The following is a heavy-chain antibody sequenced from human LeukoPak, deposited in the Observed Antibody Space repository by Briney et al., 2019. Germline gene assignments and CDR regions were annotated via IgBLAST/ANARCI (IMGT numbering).Heavy chain of an antibody. D-gene: IGHD6-13*01. J-gene: IGHJ6*02. V-gene: IGHV4-4*07. Sequence: SETLSLTCTVSGGSISSYHWSWIRQPAGKGLEWIGRIYTSGSTNYNPSLKSRVTMSVDTSKNQFSLKLSSVTAADTAVYYCARDHSSSWYLDYYGMGVWGQGTTVTVSS. CDR1: GGSISSYH. CDR2: IYTSGST. CDR3: ARDHSSSWYLDYYGMGV.